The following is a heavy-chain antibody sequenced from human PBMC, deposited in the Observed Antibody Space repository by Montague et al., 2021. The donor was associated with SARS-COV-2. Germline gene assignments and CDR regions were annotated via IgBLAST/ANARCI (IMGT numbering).Heavy chain of an antibody. CDR2: IYYSGST. J-gene: IGHJ6*02. CDR1: GGSISSSSHY. CDR3: ASHCGGGRCYFGMDV. Sequence: SETLSLTCTVSGGSISSSSHYWGWIRQPPGKGLEWIGTIYYSGSTYYXPSLKSRVTISVDTSKNQFSLKLSSVTAADTAVYYCASHCGGGRCYFGMDVWGQGTTVTVSS. V-gene: IGHV4-39*07. D-gene: IGHD2-15*01.